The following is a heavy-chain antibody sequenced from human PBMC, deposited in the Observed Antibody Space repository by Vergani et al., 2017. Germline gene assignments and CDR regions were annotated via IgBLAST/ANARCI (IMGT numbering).Heavy chain of an antibody. Sequence: QVRLQESGPGLVKPSETLSLTCTVSGASVSSSVSSSGYSWGWLRQPPGKGLEWIASLYYRGNSYYSPSLNSRVTMSVDTSKNQFSLKLRSVTAADTAVYFCARVMYRDEASTGYRLEGMDIWGQGTTVTISS. CDR1: GASVSSSVSSSGYS. V-gene: IGHV4-39*07. D-gene: IGHD3-9*01. CDR3: ARVMYRDEASTGYRLEGMDI. CDR2: LYYRGNS. J-gene: IGHJ6*02.